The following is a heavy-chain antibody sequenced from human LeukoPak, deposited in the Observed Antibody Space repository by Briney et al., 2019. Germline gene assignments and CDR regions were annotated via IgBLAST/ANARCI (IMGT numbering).Heavy chain of an antibody. CDR1: GYTFTSYG. CDR2: TSAHNGNT. CDR3: ARVVEQWLSTKLKNWFDP. J-gene: IGHJ5*02. Sequence: ASVKVSCKASGYTFTSYGISWVRQAPGQGLEWMGWTSAHNGNTNYAQKLQGRVTMTTDTSTSTAYMELRSLRSDDTAVYYCARVVEQWLSTKLKNWFDPWGQGTLVTVSS. V-gene: IGHV1-18*04. D-gene: IGHD6-19*01.